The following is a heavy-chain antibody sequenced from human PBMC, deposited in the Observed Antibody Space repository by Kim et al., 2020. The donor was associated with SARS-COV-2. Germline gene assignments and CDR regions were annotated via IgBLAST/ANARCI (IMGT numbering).Heavy chain of an antibody. CDR2: INPSGGST. CDR1: GYTFTSYY. D-gene: IGHD5-18*01. J-gene: IGHJ4*02. V-gene: IGHV1-46*01. CDR3: ARDSYSYGYFDY. Sequence: ASVKVSCKASGYTFTSYYTHWVRQAPGQGLEWMGIINPSGGSTSYAQKFQARVTMTRDTSTSTVYMELSSLRSEDTAVYYCARDSYSYGYFDYWGQGTLVTVSS.